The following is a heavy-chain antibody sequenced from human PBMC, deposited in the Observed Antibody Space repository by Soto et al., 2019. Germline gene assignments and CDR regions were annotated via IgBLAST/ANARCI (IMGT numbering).Heavy chain of an antibody. CDR3: AHSLGEDWFDH. CDR1: GFSLTTSGVG. Sequence: QITLKESGPTLVKSTQTLTLTCTFSGFSLTTSGVGVGWIRQPPGKALEWLALIYWDDDKRYSPSLKSRLTITKDTSKNQVVLMMTTMDPVDTATSYFAHSLGEDWFDHWCQGTLVTVSA. V-gene: IGHV2-5*02. J-gene: IGHJ5*02. D-gene: IGHD3-16*01. CDR2: IYWDDDK.